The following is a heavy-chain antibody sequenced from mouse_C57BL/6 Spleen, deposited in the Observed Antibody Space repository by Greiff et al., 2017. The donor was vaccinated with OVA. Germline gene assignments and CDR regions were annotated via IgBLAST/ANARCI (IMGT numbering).Heavy chain of an antibody. CDR1: GFSLTSYG. J-gene: IGHJ4*01. Sequence: VKVVESGPGLVAPSQSLSITCTVSGFSLTSYGVHWVRQPPGKGLEWLVVIWSDGSTTYNSALKSRLSISKDNSKSQVFLKMNSLQTDDTAMYYCARHPYYGSSYDYAMDYWGQGTSVTVSS. D-gene: IGHD1-1*01. V-gene: IGHV2-6-1*01. CDR2: IWSDGST. CDR3: ARHPYYGSSYDYAMDY.